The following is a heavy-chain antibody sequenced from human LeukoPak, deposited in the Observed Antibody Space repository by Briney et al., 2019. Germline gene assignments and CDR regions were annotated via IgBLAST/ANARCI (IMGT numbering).Heavy chain of an antibody. CDR1: GGSFSGYY. V-gene: IGHV4-34*01. Sequence: SETLSLTCAVYGGSFSGYYWSWIRQPPGKGLEWIGEINHSGSTNYNPSLKSRVTISVDTSKNQFSLKLSSVTAADTAVYYCAGTDIVAMAIDYWGQGTLVTVSS. CDR3: AGTDIVAMAIDY. J-gene: IGHJ4*02. D-gene: IGHD5-12*01. CDR2: INHSGST.